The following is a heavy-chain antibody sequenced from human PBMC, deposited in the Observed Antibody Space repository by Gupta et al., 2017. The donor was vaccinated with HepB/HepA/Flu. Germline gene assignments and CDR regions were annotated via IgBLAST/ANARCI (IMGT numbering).Heavy chain of an antibody. CDR1: GGTFSSYA. J-gene: IGHJ5*02. Sequence: QVQLVQSGAEVKKPGSSVKVSCKASGGTFSSYAISWVRQAPGQGLEWMGRIIPILGIANYAQKFQGRVTITADKSTSTAYIELSSLRSEDTAVYYCARDSSSIIVVVPAAIRGWFDPWGQGTLVTVSS. CDR3: ARDSSSIIVVVPAAIRGWFDP. CDR2: IIPILGIA. D-gene: IGHD2-2*01. V-gene: IGHV1-69*04.